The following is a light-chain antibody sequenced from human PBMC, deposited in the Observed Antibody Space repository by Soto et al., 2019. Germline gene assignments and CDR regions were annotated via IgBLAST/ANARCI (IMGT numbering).Light chain of an antibody. V-gene: IGKV3-11*01. CDR1: QSISSY. CDR3: QQQSTRPGT. Sequence: EIGLTQSPATLSLSPGERATLSCWASQSISSYLASSQQKPGQAPSLLLYDASNRATGIPATLSDSVSGPEFTLTISSLDPGDLADYYCQQQSTRPGTFGQGNKVEIK. CDR2: DAS. J-gene: IGKJ1*01.